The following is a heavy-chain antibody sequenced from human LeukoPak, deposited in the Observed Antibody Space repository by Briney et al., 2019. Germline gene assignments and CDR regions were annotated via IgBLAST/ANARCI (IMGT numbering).Heavy chain of an antibody. CDR2: INPSGGST. CDR1: GGTFSSYA. Sequence: ASVKVSCKASGGTFSSYAISWVRQAPGQGLEWMGIINPSGGSTSYAQKFQGRVTMTRDTSTSTVYMELSSLRSEDTAVYYCARDQFEGTTTAFDIWGQGTMVTVSS. J-gene: IGHJ3*02. D-gene: IGHD4-17*01. V-gene: IGHV1-46*01. CDR3: ARDQFEGTTTAFDI.